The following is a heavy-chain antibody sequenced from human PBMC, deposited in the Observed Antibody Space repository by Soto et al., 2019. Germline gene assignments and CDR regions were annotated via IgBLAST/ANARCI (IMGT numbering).Heavy chain of an antibody. CDR1: GGSVSSGSYY. CDR2: IYYSGST. V-gene: IGHV4-61*01. Sequence: QVQLQESGPGLVKPSETLSLTCTVSGGSVSSGSYYWNWIRQPPGKGLEWIGYIYYSGSTNYNPSLKSRVTMSVDTSKNQFSLKLSSVTAADTAVYYCARDREAVADNWFDPWGQGTLVTVSS. J-gene: IGHJ5*02. CDR3: ARDREAVADNWFDP. D-gene: IGHD6-19*01.